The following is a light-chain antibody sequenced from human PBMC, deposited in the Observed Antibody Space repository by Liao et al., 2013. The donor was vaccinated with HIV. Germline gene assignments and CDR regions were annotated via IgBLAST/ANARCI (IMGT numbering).Light chain of an antibody. Sequence: SYELTQPPSVSVSPGQTARITCSGDALPKQYAYWYQQKPGQAPVVVIYYNSDRPSGIPERFAGSNSGNTATLTISGTQAMDEADYYCQAWDSSTVVFGGGTKLTVL. CDR3: QAWDSSTVV. CDR1: ALPKQY. J-gene: IGLJ2*01. CDR2: YNS. V-gene: IGLV3-1*01.